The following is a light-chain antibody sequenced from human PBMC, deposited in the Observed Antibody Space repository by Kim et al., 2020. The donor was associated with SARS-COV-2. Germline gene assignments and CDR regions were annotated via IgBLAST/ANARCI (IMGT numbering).Light chain of an antibody. Sequence: GQSATISCSGSSSNIGTNYIYWYQQLPGTAPKLLIYRNNQRPSGVPDRFSGSKSGTSASLAISGLRSEDEADYYCAAWDDSLRVYVFGTGTKVTVL. CDR3: AAWDDSLRVYV. CDR1: SSNIGTNY. V-gene: IGLV1-47*01. J-gene: IGLJ1*01. CDR2: RNN.